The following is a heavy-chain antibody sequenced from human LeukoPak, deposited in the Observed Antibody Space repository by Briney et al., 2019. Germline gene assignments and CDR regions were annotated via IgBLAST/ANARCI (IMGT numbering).Heavy chain of an antibody. J-gene: IGHJ4*02. V-gene: IGHV3-30*14. CDR2: ISHHGSNE. D-gene: IGHD3-9*01. Sequence: GGSLRLSCAASGFTFSTYPMHWVRQAPDKGLEWVAMISHHGSNEYYADSVKGRSTISRDNSKNTVYLQMNNPRVEDTAIYYCARVHDTTGYYHYFDSWGQGTLVTVSS. CDR1: GFTFSTYP. CDR3: ARVHDTTGYYHYFDS.